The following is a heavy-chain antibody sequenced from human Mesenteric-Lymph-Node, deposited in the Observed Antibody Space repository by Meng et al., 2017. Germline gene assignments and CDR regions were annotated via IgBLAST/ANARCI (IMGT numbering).Heavy chain of an antibody. CDR2: IYYSGST. J-gene: IGHJ6*02. V-gene: IGHV4-59*12. CDR1: GGSISSYY. CDR3: ARDRLIVAHRIIHYYGMDV. D-gene: IGHD5-12*01. Sequence: SETLSLTCTVSGGSISSYYWSWIRQPPGKGLEWIGYIYYSGSTYYNPSLKSRVTISVDTSKNQFSLKLSSVTAADTAVYYCARDRLIVAHRIIHYYGMDVWGQGTTVTVSS.